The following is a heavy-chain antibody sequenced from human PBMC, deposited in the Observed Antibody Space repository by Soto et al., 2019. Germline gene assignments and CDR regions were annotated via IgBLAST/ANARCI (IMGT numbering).Heavy chain of an antibody. V-gene: IGHV4-34*01. Sequence: SETLSLTCAVYGGSFSGYYWSWIRQPPGKGLEWIGEINHSGSTNYNPSLKSRVTISVDTSKNQFSLKLSSVTAADTAVYYCARGIWGSYRYLVPWGQGTLVTVSS. J-gene: IGHJ4*02. CDR1: GGSFSGYY. CDR3: ARGIWGSYRYLVP. CDR2: INHSGST. D-gene: IGHD3-16*02.